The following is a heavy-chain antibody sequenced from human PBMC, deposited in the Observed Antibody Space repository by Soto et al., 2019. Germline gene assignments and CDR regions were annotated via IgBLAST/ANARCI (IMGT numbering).Heavy chain of an antibody. CDR1: GFTFSSYS. CDR2: ISSSSSTI. CDR3: SSERGVGHRDRTSY. D-gene: IGHD1-26*01. J-gene: IGHJ4*02. Sequence: GGSLRLSCAASGFTFSSYSMNWVRQAPGKGLEWVSYISSSSSTIYYADSVKGRFTISRDNAKNSLYLQMNSLRDEDTAVYYYSSERGVGHRDRTSYWGQGTLVTVSS. V-gene: IGHV3-48*02.